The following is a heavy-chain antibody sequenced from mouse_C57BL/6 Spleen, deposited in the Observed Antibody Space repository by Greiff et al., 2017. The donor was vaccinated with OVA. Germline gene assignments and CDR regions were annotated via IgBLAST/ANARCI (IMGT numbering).Heavy chain of an antibody. D-gene: IGHD2-3*01. CDR2: ISDGGSYT. J-gene: IGHJ3*01. Sequence: EVQGVESGGGLVKPGGSLKLSCAASGFTFSSYAMSWVRQTPEKRLEWVATISDGGSYTYYPDNVKGRFTISRDNAKNNLYLQMSHLKSEDTAMYYCAREADDGYWFAYWGQGTLVTVSA. CDR3: AREADDGYWFAY. V-gene: IGHV5-4*01. CDR1: GFTFSSYA.